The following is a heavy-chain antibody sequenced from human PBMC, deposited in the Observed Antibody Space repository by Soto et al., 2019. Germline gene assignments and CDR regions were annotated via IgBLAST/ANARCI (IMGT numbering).Heavy chain of an antibody. D-gene: IGHD3-10*01. Sequence: ASVKVSCKASGYTFTGYDMHWVRQAPGQGLEWMGWINPNSGGTNYAQKFQGRVTMTRDTSISTAYMELSRLRSDDTAVYYCARDRGSGSYHWFDPWGQGTLVTVSS. J-gene: IGHJ5*02. CDR3: ARDRGSGSYHWFDP. CDR1: GYTFTGYD. CDR2: INPNSGGT. V-gene: IGHV1-2*02.